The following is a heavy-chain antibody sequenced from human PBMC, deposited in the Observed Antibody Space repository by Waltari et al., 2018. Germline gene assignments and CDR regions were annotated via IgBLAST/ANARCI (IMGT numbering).Heavy chain of an antibody. Sequence: QVQLVQSGAEVKKPGASVKVSCKASGYTFTSYDINWVRQATGQGLEWMGWMKPNSGNTGYAQEMQGRVTMTRNTTISTAYMELSRLGSEDTAVYYCASGGIAAAGTSWFDPWGQGTLVTVSS. CDR3: ASGGIAAAGTSWFDP. V-gene: IGHV1-8*01. CDR1: GYTFTSYD. J-gene: IGHJ5*02. CDR2: MKPNSGNT. D-gene: IGHD6-13*01.